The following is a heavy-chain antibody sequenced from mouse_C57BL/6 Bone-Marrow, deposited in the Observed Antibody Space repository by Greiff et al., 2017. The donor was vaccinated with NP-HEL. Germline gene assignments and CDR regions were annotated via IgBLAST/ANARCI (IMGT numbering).Heavy chain of an antibody. CDR2: INPNNGGT. D-gene: IGHD2-12*01. J-gene: IGHJ2*01. CDR3: SKGAYYSTFDY. V-gene: IGHV1-26*01. Sequence: VQLQQSGPELVKPGASVKISCKASGYTFTDYYMNWVKQSHGKSLEWIGDINPNNGGTSYNQKFKGKATLTVDKSSSTAFMELRSLTSEDSAVYYCSKGAYYSTFDYWGQGTTLTVSS. CDR1: GYTFTDYY.